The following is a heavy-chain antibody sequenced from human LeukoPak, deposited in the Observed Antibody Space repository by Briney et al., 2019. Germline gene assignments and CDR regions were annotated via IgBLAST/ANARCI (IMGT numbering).Heavy chain of an antibody. J-gene: IGHJ3*02. CDR3: ASHHGGYYHDAFDI. Sequence: PSETLSLTCTVSGGSISSSGYYWGWIRQPPGKGLEYIGNIYYSGNTYYNPSLKSRVTISVDTSKKQFSLKLSSVTAADTAVYYCASHHGGYYHDAFDIWGQGTMVTVSS. CDR2: IYYSGNT. D-gene: IGHD3-22*01. V-gene: IGHV4-39*01. CDR1: GGSISSSGYY.